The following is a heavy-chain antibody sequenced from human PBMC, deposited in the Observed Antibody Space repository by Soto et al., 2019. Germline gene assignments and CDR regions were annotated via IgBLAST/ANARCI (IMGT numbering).Heavy chain of an antibody. Sequence: ASVKVSCKASGYTFTSYYMHWVRQAPGQGLEWMGIINASNGNTNYAQKFQGRVTITRDTSASTAYMELSSLRSEDTAVYYCARDGRFGELYVPSSSFDPWGQGTLVTVSS. D-gene: IGHD3-10*01. J-gene: IGHJ5*02. CDR1: GYTFTSYY. CDR3: ARDGRFGELYVPSSSFDP. V-gene: IGHV1-46*01. CDR2: INASNGNT.